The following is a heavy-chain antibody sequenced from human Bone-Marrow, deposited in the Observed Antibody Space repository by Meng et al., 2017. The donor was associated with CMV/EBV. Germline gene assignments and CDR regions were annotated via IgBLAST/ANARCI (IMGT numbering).Heavy chain of an antibody. CDR1: GFTVSSSY. CDR3: ARDRGELMYYFDY. V-gene: IGHV3-53*01. D-gene: IGHD1-26*01. Sequence: GESLKISCEASGFTVSSSYMNWVRQAPGKGPEWVSIIYASGTAYYADSVKGRFTISRDNLKNTLYLQMDSLRAEDTAVYYCARDRGELMYYFDYWGQGTLVTVSS. CDR2: IYASGTA. J-gene: IGHJ4*02.